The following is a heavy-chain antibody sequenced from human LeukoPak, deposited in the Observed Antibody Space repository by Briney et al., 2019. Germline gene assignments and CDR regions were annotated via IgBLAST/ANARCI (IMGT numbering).Heavy chain of an antibody. D-gene: IGHD1-26*01. Sequence: GASVKVSCKASGFTFVDYYIHWFRQAPGQGLECMGWIKPHTGGTKYAQKFQGRVTITADKSTSTAYMELSSLRSEDTAVYYCASGEVWELPFDYWGQGTLVTVSS. V-gene: IGHV1-2*02. CDR3: ASGEVWELPFDY. CDR2: IKPHTGGT. CDR1: GFTFVDYY. J-gene: IGHJ4*02.